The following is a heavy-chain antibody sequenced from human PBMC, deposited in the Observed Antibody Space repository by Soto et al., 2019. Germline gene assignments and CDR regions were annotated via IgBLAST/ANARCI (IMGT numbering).Heavy chain of an antibody. V-gene: IGHV1-18*01. J-gene: IGHJ4*02. Sequence: QVQLVQSGAEVKQSGASVKVSCKASGYSFTNYGISWVRQAPGQGLEWMGWISTYNGNTNYAQKLPGRVTMTTDTSTSTAYMELRSLRYDDTAVYYCTRSYGDYGPFDYWGQGTLVTVSS. CDR2: ISTYNGNT. D-gene: IGHD4-17*01. CDR1: GYSFTNYG. CDR3: TRSYGDYGPFDY.